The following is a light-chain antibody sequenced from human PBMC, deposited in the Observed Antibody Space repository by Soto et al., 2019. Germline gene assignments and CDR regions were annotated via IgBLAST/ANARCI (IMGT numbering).Light chain of an antibody. Sequence: DIVMTQSPDSLAVSLGDRATINCKSSQSVLYSFNNKNYLAWYQQKPGQPPKLLIYWASTRESGVPDRFSGSGSGTDFTLTISSLQAEDVAVYYCQQYYSTPPRWTFGQGTKVEIK. J-gene: IGKJ1*01. V-gene: IGKV4-1*01. CDR2: WAS. CDR1: QSVLYSFNNKNY. CDR3: QQYYSTPPRWT.